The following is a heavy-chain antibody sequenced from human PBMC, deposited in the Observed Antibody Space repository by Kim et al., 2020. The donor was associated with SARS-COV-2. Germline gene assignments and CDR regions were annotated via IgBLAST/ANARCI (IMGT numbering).Heavy chain of an antibody. V-gene: IGHV4-59*01. Sequence: SDTLSLTCTVSGGSISSYYWSWIRQPPGKGLEWIGNIYYSGSTNYNPSLKSRVTISVDTSKNQFSLKLSSVTAADTAVYYCARGSRLHEAAFDIWGQGK. D-gene: IGHD6-13*01. CDR3: ARGSRLHEAAFDI. CDR2: IYYSGST. CDR1: GGSISSYY. J-gene: IGHJ3*02.